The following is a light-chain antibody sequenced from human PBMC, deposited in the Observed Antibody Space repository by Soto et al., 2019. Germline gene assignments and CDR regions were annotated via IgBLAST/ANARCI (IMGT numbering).Light chain of an antibody. CDR2: GAS. J-gene: IGKJ1*01. Sequence: EIALTQSPGTLSLSPGERATLSYRASQRFSSKYSAWYQQKPGQAPRLLIYGASTRATGIPDRFSGSGSETDFTLTISRLEPEDFAVYYCQHYGSSPRTFGQGTKVDIK. CDR1: QRFSSKY. V-gene: IGKV3-20*01. CDR3: QHYGSSPRT.